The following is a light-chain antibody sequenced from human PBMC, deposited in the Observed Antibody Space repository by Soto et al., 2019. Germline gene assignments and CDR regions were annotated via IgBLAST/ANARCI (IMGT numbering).Light chain of an antibody. CDR2: DVS. J-gene: IGLJ3*02. V-gene: IGLV2-14*03. CDR1: SSDVGDYNY. CDR3: SSYATSSTLEWV. Sequence: QSALTQPASVSGSPGQSITISCTGASSDVGDYNYVSWYQHHPGKAPKLVIYDVSSRPSGVSGRFSGSKSGNTASLTISGLQAEDEAVYYCSSYATSSTLEWVFGGGTQLTVL.